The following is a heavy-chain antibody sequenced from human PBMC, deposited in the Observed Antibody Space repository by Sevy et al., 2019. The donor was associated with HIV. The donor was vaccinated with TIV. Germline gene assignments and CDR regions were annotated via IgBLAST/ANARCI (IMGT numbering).Heavy chain of an antibody. J-gene: IGHJ3*02. Sequence: GGSLRLSCAASGFRFSGFAMIWVRQAPGKGLEWVSAIRGDVGSKYYADSVKGRFTISRDNAKNTVSLQMNGLRVEDTAIYYCARGCYCDNWGPYSFDIWGQGTMVTVSS. CDR1: GFRFSGFA. CDR3: ARGCYCDNWGPYSFDI. V-gene: IGHV3-23*01. CDR2: IRGDVGSK. D-gene: IGHD2-21*01.